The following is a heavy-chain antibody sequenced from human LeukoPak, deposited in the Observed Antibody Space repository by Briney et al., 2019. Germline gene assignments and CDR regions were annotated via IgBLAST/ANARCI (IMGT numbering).Heavy chain of an antibody. D-gene: IGHD6-19*01. CDR1: GGSISSYY. J-gene: IGHJ4*02. CDR2: IYYSGST. Sequence: SETLSLTCTVSGGSISSYYWSWIRQPPGKGLEWIGYIYYSGSTNYNPSLKSRVTISVDTSKNQFSLKLSFVTAADTAVYYCARDRSGWYGNYFDYWGQGTLVTVSS. CDR3: ARDRSGWYGNYFDY. V-gene: IGHV4-59*01.